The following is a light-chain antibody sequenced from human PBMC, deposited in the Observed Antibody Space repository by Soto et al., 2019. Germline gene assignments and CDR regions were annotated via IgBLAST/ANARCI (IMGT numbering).Light chain of an antibody. J-gene: IGLJ1*01. CDR1: TGAVTNGHY. CDR3: LLSYNGHYV. Sequence: QSVKTQEPSLTLSPGGTVTLTCGSSTGAVTNGHYPYWFQQKPGQAPRTLIYDTTNRHSWTPARFSGSLLGGKAALTLSGAQPEDEAEYYCLLSYNGHYVFGTGTKVTXL. CDR2: DTT. V-gene: IGLV7-46*01.